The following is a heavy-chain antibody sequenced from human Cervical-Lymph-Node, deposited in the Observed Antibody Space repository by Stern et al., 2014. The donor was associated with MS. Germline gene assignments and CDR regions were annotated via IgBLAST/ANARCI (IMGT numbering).Heavy chain of an antibody. CDR1: GGTFSKFS. Sequence: VHLVESGAEVTKTGSSVKVSCKASGGTFSKFSSSWVRQAPGQGLEWMGGIFPVFGQPTYPQDVRGRGTISADVSTSTVYMELSSLRSDDTAVYYCSLSSETSDRWYSLGYDLWGQGTLVTVSS. D-gene: IGHD6-13*01. J-gene: IGHJ5*02. CDR2: IFPVFGQP. CDR3: SLSSETSDRWYSLGYDL. V-gene: IGHV1-69*01.